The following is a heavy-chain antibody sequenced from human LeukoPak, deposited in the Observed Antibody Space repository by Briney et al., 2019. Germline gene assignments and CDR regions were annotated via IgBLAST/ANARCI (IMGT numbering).Heavy chain of an antibody. CDR2: IYTSVST. D-gene: IGHD1-26*01. Sequence: PSETLSLTCTVSGGSISSYYWSWIRQPAGKGLEWIGRIYTSVSTNYNPSLKRRVTMSVDTSKNQFSLKLSSVTAADTAVYYCAGDQIVGATMDYWGQGTLVTVSS. J-gene: IGHJ4*02. V-gene: IGHV4-4*07. CDR3: AGDQIVGATMDY. CDR1: GGSISSYY.